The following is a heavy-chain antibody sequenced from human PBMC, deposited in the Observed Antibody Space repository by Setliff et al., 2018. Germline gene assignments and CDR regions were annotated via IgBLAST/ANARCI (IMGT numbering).Heavy chain of an antibody. CDR3: ARLLPLVGPGGPFDY. CDR1: GGIFSSYA. D-gene: IGHD3-16*01. V-gene: IGHV1-69*13. Sequence: SVKVSCKASGGIFSSYAISWVRQAPGQGLEWMGGIIPIFGTANYAHKFQGRVTITADESTSTAYMELSSLRSEDTAVYYCARLLPLVGPGGPFDYWGRGTLVTVSS. J-gene: IGHJ4*02. CDR2: IIPIFGTA.